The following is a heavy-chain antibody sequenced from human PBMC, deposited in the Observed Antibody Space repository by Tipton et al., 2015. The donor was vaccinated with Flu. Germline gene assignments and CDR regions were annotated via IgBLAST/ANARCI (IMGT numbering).Heavy chain of an antibody. V-gene: IGHV3-11*01. CDR1: GFTFSDYY. D-gene: IGHD3-3*01. CDR2: ISSSSSTI. J-gene: IGHJ6*02. CDR3: ARDHPPSITVLGEITDYFGMAV. Sequence: QLVQSGGGVVQPGRSLRLSCAASGFTFSDYYMSWIRQLPGKGLEWVSHISSSSSTINYADSVKGRFTISRDNAKNSLYLQMNSLRAEDTAVYYCARDHPPSITVLGEITDYFGMAVWGQGTTVTVSS.